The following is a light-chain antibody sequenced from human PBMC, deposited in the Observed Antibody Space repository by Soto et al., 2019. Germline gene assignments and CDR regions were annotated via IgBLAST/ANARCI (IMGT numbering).Light chain of an antibody. CDR2: LGS. J-gene: IGKJ3*01. CDR3: MQDRHTFT. V-gene: IGKV2-28*01. Sequence: DIVMTQSPLSLPVTPGEPASISCRSSQSLLQSNGHNYLAWYLQRPGQSPQLLIYLGSNRAVGAPDRFSGSGSGTDFTLSISGVEAEDVGVYYRMQDRHTFTFGPGTNVDI. CDR1: QSLLQSNGHNY.